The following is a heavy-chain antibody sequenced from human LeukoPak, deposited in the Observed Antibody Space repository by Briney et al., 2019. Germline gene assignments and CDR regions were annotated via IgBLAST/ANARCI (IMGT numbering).Heavy chain of an antibody. Sequence: QTGGSLRLSCAASGFTVSSNYMSWVRQAPGKGLEWVSVIYSGGSTYYADSVKGRFTISRHNSKNTLYLQMNSLRAEDTAVYYCARDPGRHAGGLWYYYYGMDVWGQGTTVTVSS. CDR3: ARDPGRHAGGLWYYYYGMDV. CDR1: GFTVSSNY. D-gene: IGHD2-21*01. CDR2: IYSGGST. J-gene: IGHJ6*02. V-gene: IGHV3-53*04.